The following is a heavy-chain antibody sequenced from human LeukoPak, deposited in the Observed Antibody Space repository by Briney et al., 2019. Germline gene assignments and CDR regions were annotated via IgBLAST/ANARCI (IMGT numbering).Heavy chain of an antibody. V-gene: IGHV1-69*06. CDR3: ARDSGSYRPLDY. J-gene: IGHJ4*02. D-gene: IGHD1-26*01. CDR1: GGTFSTYA. Sequence: GAAVKVSCKASGGTFSTYAISWVRQAPGQGLEWMGGIIPIFGTAKYAQKFQGRVTITADKSTSTAYMELSSLRSEDTAVYYCARDSGSYRPLDYWGQGTLVTVSS. CDR2: IIPIFGTA.